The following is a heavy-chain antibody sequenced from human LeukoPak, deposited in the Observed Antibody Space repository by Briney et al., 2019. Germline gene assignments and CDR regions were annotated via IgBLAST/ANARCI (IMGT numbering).Heavy chain of an antibody. CDR2: INHSGST. CDR3: ARAPVDSSSSYSRGPRRTYYFDY. V-gene: IGHV4-34*01. D-gene: IGHD6-13*01. Sequence: PSETLSLTCTVSGDSISGYYWSWIRQPPGKGLEWIGEINHSGSTNYNPSLKSRVTISVDTSKNQFSLKLSSVTAADTAVYYCARAPVDSSSSYSRGPRRTYYFDYWGQGTLVTVSS. J-gene: IGHJ4*02. CDR1: GDSISGYY.